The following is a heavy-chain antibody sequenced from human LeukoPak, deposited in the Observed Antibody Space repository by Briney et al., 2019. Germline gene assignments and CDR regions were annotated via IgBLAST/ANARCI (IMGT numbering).Heavy chain of an antibody. D-gene: IGHD3-10*01. Sequence: ASVKVSCKASNYTFTSYGISWVRQAPGQGLEWMAWINAYNGDTNYAQKFQGRVTLTTDTSTSTAYMELRSLRSEDTAVYYCARELWFGDPLFGYWGQGTLVTVSS. V-gene: IGHV1-18*01. CDR1: NYTFTSYG. CDR3: ARELWFGDPLFGY. CDR2: INAYNGDT. J-gene: IGHJ4*02.